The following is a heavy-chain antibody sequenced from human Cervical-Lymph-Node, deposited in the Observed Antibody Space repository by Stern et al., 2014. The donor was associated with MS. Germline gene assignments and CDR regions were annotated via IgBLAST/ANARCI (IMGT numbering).Heavy chain of an antibody. CDR2: ISAHNVDT. CDR1: GYTFTNYV. J-gene: IGHJ4*02. D-gene: IGHD6-19*01. CDR3: ARGSGGWYYFDY. V-gene: IGHV1-18*01. Sequence: VQLVQSGAEVKKPGASVKVSCKASGYTFTNYVITWVRQAPGQGLEWMGWISAHNVDTNLAQRFQSRVTMTTDTSTSTASMELTSLRSDDTAVYYCARGSGGWYYFDYWGQGTLVTVSS.